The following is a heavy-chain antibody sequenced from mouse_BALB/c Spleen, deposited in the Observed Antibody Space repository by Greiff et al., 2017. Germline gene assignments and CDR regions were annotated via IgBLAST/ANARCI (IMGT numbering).Heavy chain of an antibody. CDR1: GFTFSDYY. Sequence: EVQLVESGGGLVKPGGSLKLSCAASGFTFSDYYMYWVRQTPEKRLEWVATISDGGSYTYYPDSVKGRFTISRDNAKNNLYLQMSSLKSEDTAMYYCASPDSSGYPFAYWGQGTLVTVSA. D-gene: IGHD3-2*01. CDR2: ISDGGSYT. CDR3: ASPDSSGYPFAY. V-gene: IGHV5-4*02. J-gene: IGHJ3*01.